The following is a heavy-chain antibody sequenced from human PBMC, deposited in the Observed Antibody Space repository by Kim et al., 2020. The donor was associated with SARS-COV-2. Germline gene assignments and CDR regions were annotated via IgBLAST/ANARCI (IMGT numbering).Heavy chain of an antibody. V-gene: IGHV1-69*04. Sequence: SVKVSCKASGGTFSSYAISWVRQAPGQGLEWMGRIIPILGIANYAQRFQGRVTITADKSTSTAYMELSSLRSEDTAVYYCARDLEGIAGRDDYWGQGTLVTVSS. CDR3: ARDLEGIAGRDDY. D-gene: IGHD6-13*01. CDR1: GGTFSSYA. J-gene: IGHJ4*02. CDR2: IIPILGIA.